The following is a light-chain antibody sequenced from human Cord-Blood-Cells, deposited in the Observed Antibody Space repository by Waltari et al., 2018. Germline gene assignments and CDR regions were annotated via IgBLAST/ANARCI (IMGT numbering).Light chain of an antibody. V-gene: IGKV1-33*01. CDR3: QQYDNLPLT. Sequence: DIQMTQSPSSLSASVGDSVTITCQASQDISNYLNWYQQKPGKAPKLLIYDASNFETGVPSRFSGSGSGTDFTVTISSLQPEDIATYYCQQYDNLPLTFGGGTKVEIK. CDR2: DAS. CDR1: QDISNY. J-gene: IGKJ4*01.